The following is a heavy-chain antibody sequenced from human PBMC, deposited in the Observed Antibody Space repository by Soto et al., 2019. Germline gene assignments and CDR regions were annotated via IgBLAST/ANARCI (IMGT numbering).Heavy chain of an antibody. D-gene: IGHD2-2*01. V-gene: IGHV1-69*01. CDR3: ARAYCSSTSCYGNYYYGMDV. Sequence: QVQLVQSGAEVKKPGSSVKVSCKASGGTFSSYAISWVRQAPGQGLKWMGGIIPIFGTANYAQKFQGRVTITADESTSTAYMELSSLRSEDTAVYYCARAYCSSTSCYGNYYYGMDVWGQGTTVTVSS. CDR1: GGTFSSYA. J-gene: IGHJ6*02. CDR2: IIPIFGTA.